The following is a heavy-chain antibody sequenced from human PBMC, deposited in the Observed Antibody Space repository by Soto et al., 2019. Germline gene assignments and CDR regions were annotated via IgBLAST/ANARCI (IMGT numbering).Heavy chain of an antibody. Sequence: ASVKGSCKASGYTLTSYYMHWVRQAPGQGLEWMGIINPSGGSTSYAQKFQGRVTMTRDTSTSTVYMELSSLRSEDTAVYYCARDFTAAGRPGPPYAYCARRTPVPVSS. J-gene: IGHJ4*02. CDR1: GYTLTSYY. CDR2: INPSGGST. V-gene: IGHV1-46*01. CDR3: ARDFTAAGRPGPPYAY. D-gene: IGHD6-13*01.